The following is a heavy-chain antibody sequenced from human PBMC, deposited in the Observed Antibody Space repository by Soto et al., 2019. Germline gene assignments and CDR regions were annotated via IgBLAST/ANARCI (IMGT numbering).Heavy chain of an antibody. Sequence: QVQLVQSGAEVKKPGSSVKVSCKASGGTFSSYSINWVRQAPGQGLEWMGEIIPIFGTANYAQKFQGRVTITADEATSTAYMELSSLRSEDTAVYYCARDGGRHSGGLDYWGQGTLVTVSS. V-gene: IGHV1-69*01. CDR2: IIPIFGTA. CDR3: ARDGGRHSGGLDY. CDR1: GGTFSSYS. D-gene: IGHD1-26*01. J-gene: IGHJ4*02.